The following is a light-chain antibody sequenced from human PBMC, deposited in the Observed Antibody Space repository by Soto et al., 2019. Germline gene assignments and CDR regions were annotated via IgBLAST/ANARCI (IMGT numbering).Light chain of an antibody. CDR3: QQYDSSPYT. CDR2: GAY. V-gene: IGKV3-20*01. J-gene: IGKJ2*01. Sequence: EIVLTQSPGTLYSSPGERATLTRRASQSVNADFFAWYQHKPGQAPRLLLYGAYRRPSGIPDRFSGSGSGTDFTLTISRLESEDFAIYFCQQYDSSPYTFGQGTKLEIK. CDR1: QSVNADF.